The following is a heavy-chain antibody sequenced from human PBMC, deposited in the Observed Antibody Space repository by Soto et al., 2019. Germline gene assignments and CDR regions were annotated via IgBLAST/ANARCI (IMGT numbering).Heavy chain of an antibody. CDR2: ISGSGGST. Sequence: GESLKISCAASGFTFSSYAMSWVRQAPGKGLEWVSAISGSGGSTYYADSVKGRFTISRDNSKNTLYLQMNSLRAEDTAVYYCAKDSPISRSRYYFDYWGQGTLVTVSS. V-gene: IGHV3-23*01. D-gene: IGHD3-9*01. J-gene: IGHJ4*02. CDR1: GFTFSSYA. CDR3: AKDSPISRSRYYFDY.